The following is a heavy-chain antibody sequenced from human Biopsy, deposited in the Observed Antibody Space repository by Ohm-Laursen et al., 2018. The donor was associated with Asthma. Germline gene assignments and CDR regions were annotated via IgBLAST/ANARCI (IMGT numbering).Heavy chain of an antibody. CDR2: INPNSGGT. CDR1: GYTFIDCH. Sequence: SSVKVSCKSSGYTFIDCHIHWMRQAPGQGLEWVGRINPNSGGTNYAQKFQGRVTMTRDTSISTAYMEVSRLRSDDTAVYYCARGQKSAGDRWFDPWGQGTLVTVSS. D-gene: IGHD6-13*01. J-gene: IGHJ5*02. CDR3: ARGQKSAGDRWFDP. V-gene: IGHV1-2*06.